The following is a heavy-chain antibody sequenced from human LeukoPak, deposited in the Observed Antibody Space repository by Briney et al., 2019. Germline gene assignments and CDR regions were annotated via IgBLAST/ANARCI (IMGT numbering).Heavy chain of an antibody. D-gene: IGHD3-22*01. CDR3: AREGSDGYLFDY. CDR2: TYYRSKWYN. J-gene: IGHJ4*02. V-gene: IGHV6-1*01. Sequence: SQTLSLTCAISGDSVSSNSATWDWVRQSPSRGLEWLGRTYYRSKWYNDYAVSVKSRVTINPDTSKDQFSLQLNSVTPEDTAVYYCAREGSDGYLFDYWGQGSLVIVSS. CDR1: GDSVSSNSAT.